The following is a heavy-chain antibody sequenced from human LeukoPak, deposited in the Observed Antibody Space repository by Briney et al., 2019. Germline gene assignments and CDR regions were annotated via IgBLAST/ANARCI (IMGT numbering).Heavy chain of an antibody. Sequence: GGSLRLSCAASGFTFSSYSMNWVRQAPGKGLEWVSYISSSSSTIYYADSVKGRLTISRDNAKNSPYLQMNSLRDEDTAVYYCAREDYYDSSGSDYWGQGTLVTVSS. CDR2: ISSSSSTI. J-gene: IGHJ4*02. D-gene: IGHD3-22*01. CDR3: AREDYYDSSGSDY. CDR1: GFTFSSYS. V-gene: IGHV3-48*02.